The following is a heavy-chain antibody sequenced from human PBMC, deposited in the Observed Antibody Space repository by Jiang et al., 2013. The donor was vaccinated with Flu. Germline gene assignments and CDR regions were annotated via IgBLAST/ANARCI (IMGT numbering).Heavy chain of an antibody. CDR1: GSTFSSYG. Sequence: VQLVESGGGVVQPGRSLRLSCAASGSTFSSYGMHWVRQAPGKGLEWVAVISYDGSNKYYADSVKGRFTISRDNSKNTLYLQMNSLRAEDTAVYYCAKETHGYSGSYFHYWGQGTLVTVSS. CDR3: AKETHGYSGSYFHY. J-gene: IGHJ4*02. CDR2: ISYDGSNK. D-gene: IGHD1-26*01. V-gene: IGHV3-30*18.